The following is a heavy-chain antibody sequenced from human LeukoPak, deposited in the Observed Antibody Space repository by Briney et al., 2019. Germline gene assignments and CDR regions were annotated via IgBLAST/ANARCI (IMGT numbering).Heavy chain of an antibody. D-gene: IGHD1-26*01. Sequence: PGGSLRLSCAASGFTFSNYAMSRVRQAPGKGLEWVSPISGSGGSTYYADSVKGRFTISRDNSKNTLYLQMNSLRAEDTAVYYCAKDIVGATPRAFDIWGQGTMVTVSS. J-gene: IGHJ3*02. CDR1: GFTFSNYA. CDR3: AKDIVGATPRAFDI. V-gene: IGHV3-23*01. CDR2: ISGSGGST.